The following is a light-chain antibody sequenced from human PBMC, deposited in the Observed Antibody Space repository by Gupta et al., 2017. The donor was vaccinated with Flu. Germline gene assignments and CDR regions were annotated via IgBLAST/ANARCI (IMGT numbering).Light chain of an antibody. V-gene: IGLV3-25*01. J-gene: IGLJ2*01. CDR2: KDM. CDR1: SLANKY. Sequence: GQTATITCYGDSLANKYVYWYQQNPGTPPVLLIDKDMERPSGIPARFSGSNSGTSPTLAISGIQAEDEADYYCTSGDSDTNCVIFGGGTKLTVI. CDR3: TSGDSDTNCVI.